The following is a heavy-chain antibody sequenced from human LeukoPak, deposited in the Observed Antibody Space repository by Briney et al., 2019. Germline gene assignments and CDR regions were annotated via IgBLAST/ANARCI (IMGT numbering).Heavy chain of an antibody. V-gene: IGHV4-39*02. CDR3: ARDLQDSSSWEVNWFDP. CDR1: GGSISSSSYY. D-gene: IGHD6-13*01. Sequence: SETLSLTCTVSGGSISSSSYYWGWIRQPPGKGLEWIGSFYYSGSTYYNPSLKSRVTISVDTSKNQFSLKLSSVTAADTAVYYCARDLQDSSSWEVNWFDPWGQGTLVTVS. CDR2: FYYSGST. J-gene: IGHJ5*02.